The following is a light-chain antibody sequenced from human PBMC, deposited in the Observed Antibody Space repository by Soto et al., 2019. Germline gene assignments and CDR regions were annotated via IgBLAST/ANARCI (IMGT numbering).Light chain of an antibody. J-gene: IGKJ1*01. V-gene: IGKV3-20*01. CDR3: HQYLTSPQP. CDR1: QSVTDSF. CDR2: GAS. Sequence: EIVMTQSPGTLSSSPGERATLSCRASQSVTDSFLAWYQQTPGQAPTLLIYGASSRATGIPDRFSGSGSGTDFTLTISRLKPEDFAVYYCHQYLTSPQPFGQGTKLEI.